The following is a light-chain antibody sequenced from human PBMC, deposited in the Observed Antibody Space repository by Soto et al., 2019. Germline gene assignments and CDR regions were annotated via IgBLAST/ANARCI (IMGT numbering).Light chain of an antibody. CDR3: QQYNNWPFT. CDR1: QSVSSN. V-gene: IGKV3-15*01. CDR2: GAS. J-gene: IGKJ3*01. Sequence: EIVMTQSPATLSVSPGERATLSCRASQSVSSNLAWYQQKPGQAPRLLIYGASTRATGIPARFSGSGSGTEFTLTISSLQSEDFAFYYCQQYNNWPFTFGPGTGWIS.